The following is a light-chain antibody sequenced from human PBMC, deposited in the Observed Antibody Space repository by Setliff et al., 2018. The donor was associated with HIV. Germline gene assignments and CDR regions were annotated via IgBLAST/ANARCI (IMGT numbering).Light chain of an antibody. CDR1: SSDVGSYNL. V-gene: IGLV2-23*02. Sequence: QSVLTQPASVSGSPGQSITLSCTGTSSDVGSYNLVSWYQHHPGKAPKLMIYQVSKRPSGVSNRVSGSKSDHTASLTISGLQAEDEADYYCCSYAGSSTYVFGTGTKVTV. CDR3: CSYAGSSTYV. J-gene: IGLJ1*01. CDR2: QVS.